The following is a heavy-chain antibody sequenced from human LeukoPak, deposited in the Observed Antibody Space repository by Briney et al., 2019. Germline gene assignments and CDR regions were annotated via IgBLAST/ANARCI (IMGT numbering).Heavy chain of an antibody. V-gene: IGHV3-30-3*01. Sequence: PGRSLRLSSAASGFSSSSYAMHWVRQAPGKGLEWVAVISYDGSNKYYADSVKGRFTISRDDSKNTLYLQMNSLRAEDTAVYCCGRGPGRRGVGTRYYYDRDVWGQGTTVTVSS. CDR2: ISYDGSNK. CDR1: GFSSSSYA. D-gene: IGHD3-16*01. CDR3: GRGPGRRGVGTRYYYDRDV. J-gene: IGHJ6*02.